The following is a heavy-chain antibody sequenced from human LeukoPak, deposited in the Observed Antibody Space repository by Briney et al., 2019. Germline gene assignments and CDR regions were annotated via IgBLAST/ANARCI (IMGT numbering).Heavy chain of an antibody. V-gene: IGHV3-23*01. CDR1: GFTFSTYA. Sequence: GGSLRLSCAASGFTFSTYAMTWVRQAPGKGLEWVSPIAGSGDGTSAADSVKGRFSISRDNSKNTLYLQMNSLRAEDTALYYCARAGLYNWNYEGTAYFDYWGQGTLVTVSS. J-gene: IGHJ4*02. D-gene: IGHD1-7*01. CDR2: IAGSGDGT. CDR3: ARAGLYNWNYEGTAYFDY.